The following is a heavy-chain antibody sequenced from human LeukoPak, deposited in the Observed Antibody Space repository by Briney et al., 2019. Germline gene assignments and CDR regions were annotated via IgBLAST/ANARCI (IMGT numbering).Heavy chain of an antibody. CDR2: IYHSGST. CDR3: ASTSITMVRGVRKRYYMDV. J-gene: IGHJ6*03. CDR1: GYSISSGYY. V-gene: IGHV4-38-2*02. Sequence: PSETLSLTCTVSGYSISSGYYWGWIRQPPGKGLEWIGSIYHSGSTYYNPSLKSRVTISVDTSKNQFSLKLSSVTAADTAVYYCASTSITMVRGVRKRYYMDVWGKGTTVTISS. D-gene: IGHD3-10*01.